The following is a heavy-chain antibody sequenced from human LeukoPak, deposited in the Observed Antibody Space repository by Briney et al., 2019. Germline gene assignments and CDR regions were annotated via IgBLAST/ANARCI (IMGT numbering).Heavy chain of an antibody. CDR3: AREKAAADPYHFDY. CDR1: GYTFTGHY. J-gene: IGHJ4*02. D-gene: IGHD6-13*01. Sequence: GASVKVSCKASGYTFTGHYVHWVRQAPGQGLQWMGWINPNSGGTNYAQKFQDRVTMTRDTSISTAYMELSRLRSDDTAVYYCAREKAAADPYHFDYWGQGTLVTVSS. CDR2: INPNSGGT. V-gene: IGHV1-2*02.